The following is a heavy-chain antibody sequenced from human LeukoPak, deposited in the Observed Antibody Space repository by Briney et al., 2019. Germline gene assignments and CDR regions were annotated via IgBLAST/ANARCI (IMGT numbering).Heavy chain of an antibody. CDR2: MNPNSGNT. J-gene: IGHJ6*03. V-gene: IGHV1-18*01. D-gene: IGHD6-19*01. Sequence: GASVKVSCKASGYMFTSYDINWVRQATGQGLEWMGWMNPNSGNTNYAQKLQDRVTMTTDTSTSTGYMELRSLRSDDTALYYCARSPIARVAATTPYYMDVWGKGTTVTISS. CDR3: ARSPIARVAATTPYYMDV. CDR1: GYMFTSYD.